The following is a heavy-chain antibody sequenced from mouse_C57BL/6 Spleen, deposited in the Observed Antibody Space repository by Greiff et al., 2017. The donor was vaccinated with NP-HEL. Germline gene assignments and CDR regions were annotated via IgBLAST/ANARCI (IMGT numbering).Heavy chain of an antibody. CDR2: IDPNSGGT. V-gene: IGHV1-72*01. CDR3: AREAYDGYYDYYAMDY. J-gene: IGHJ4*01. Sequence: VQLQQSGAELVKPGASVKLSCKASGYTFTSYWMHWVKQRPGRGLEWIGRIDPNSGGTKYNEKFKSKATLTVDKPSSTAYMQLSSLTSEDSAVYYCAREAYDGYYDYYAMDYWGQGTSVTVSS. D-gene: IGHD2-3*01. CDR1: GYTFTSYW.